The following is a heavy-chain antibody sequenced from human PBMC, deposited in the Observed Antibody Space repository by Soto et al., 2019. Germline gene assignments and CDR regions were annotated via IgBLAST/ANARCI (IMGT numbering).Heavy chain of an antibody. CDR3: AKDRSYYDSSGYAGLVSGGPDAFDI. J-gene: IGHJ3*02. V-gene: IGHV3-23*01. Sequence: PGVSLRLSCAASGFTFSSYAMSWVRQAPGKGLEWVSAISGSGGSTYYADSVKGRFTISRDNSKNTLYLQMNSLRAEDTAVYYCAKDRSYYDSSGYAGLVSGGPDAFDIWGQGTMVNVSS. D-gene: IGHD3-22*01. CDR2: ISGSGGST. CDR1: GFTFSSYA.